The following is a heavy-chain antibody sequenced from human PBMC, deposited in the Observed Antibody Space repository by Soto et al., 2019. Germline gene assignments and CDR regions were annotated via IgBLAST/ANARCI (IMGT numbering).Heavy chain of an antibody. CDR1: GFTFSNYD. V-gene: IGHV3-30*18. CDR2: ISYDGSNK. CDR3: AKLYGYSSGWYDY. Sequence: QVQLVDSGGGVVQPGRSLRLSCAASGFTFSNYDMHWVRQAPGKGLEWVAVISYDGSNKYYADSVKGRFTISRDSSKNTLYLQMNSLRAEDTAVYYCAKLYGYSSGWYDYWGQGTLVTVSS. D-gene: IGHD6-19*01. J-gene: IGHJ4*02.